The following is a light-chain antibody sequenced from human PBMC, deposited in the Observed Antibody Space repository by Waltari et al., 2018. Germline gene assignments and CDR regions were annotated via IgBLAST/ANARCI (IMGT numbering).Light chain of an antibody. CDR1: QSISSY. CDR2: AAS. Sequence: DIQMTQSPSSLSASVGDRVTITCRASQSISSYLNWYHHKPGKATKLLIYAASSLQSGVPSRFSGSGSGTDFTLTIGSLEPEDFAVYYCQHGHTWPLSFGGGTKVEI. V-gene: IGKV1-39*01. J-gene: IGKJ4*01. CDR3: QHGHTWPLS.